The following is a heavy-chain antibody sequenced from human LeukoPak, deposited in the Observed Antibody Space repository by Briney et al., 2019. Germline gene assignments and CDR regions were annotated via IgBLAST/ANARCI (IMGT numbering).Heavy chain of an antibody. CDR1: GYTFTGYY. CDR3: ARSMVRGVIWWFDP. V-gene: IGHV1-2*02. J-gene: IGHJ5*02. D-gene: IGHD3-10*01. Sequence: ASVKVSCKASGYTFTGYYMHWVRQAPGQGLEWMGWINPNSGGTNYAQKFQGRVTMTRDTSISTAYMELSRLRSDDTAVYYCARSMVRGVIWWFDPWGQGTLVTVSS. CDR2: INPNSGGT.